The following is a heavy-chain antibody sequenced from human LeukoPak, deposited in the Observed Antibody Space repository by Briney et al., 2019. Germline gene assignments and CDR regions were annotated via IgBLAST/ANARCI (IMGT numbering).Heavy chain of an antibody. CDR2: IWYDGSNK. D-gene: IGHD4-17*01. J-gene: IGHJ4*02. V-gene: IGHV3-33*01. CDR1: GFTFSSYG. CDR3: AREYGDSFDQ. Sequence: PGGSLRLSCAASGFTFSSYGMHWVRQAPGKGLEWVAVIWYDGSNKYYADSVKGRLTISRDISKNTVYLQMNSLRAEDTAVYYCAREYGDSFDQWGQETLVTVSS.